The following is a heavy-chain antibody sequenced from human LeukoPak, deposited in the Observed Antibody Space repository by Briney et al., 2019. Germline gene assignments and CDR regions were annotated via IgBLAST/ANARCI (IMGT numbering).Heavy chain of an antibody. CDR2: IRSKAYGGTT. Sequence: AGGSLRLSCAASGFTFSSYSMNWVRQAPGKGLEWVGFIRSKAYGGTTEYAASVKGRFTISRDDSKSIAYLQMNSLKTEDTAVYYCTRARYFDWLGEYWGQGTLVTVSS. CDR1: GFTFSSYS. V-gene: IGHV3-49*04. J-gene: IGHJ4*02. D-gene: IGHD3-9*01. CDR3: TRARYFDWLGEY.